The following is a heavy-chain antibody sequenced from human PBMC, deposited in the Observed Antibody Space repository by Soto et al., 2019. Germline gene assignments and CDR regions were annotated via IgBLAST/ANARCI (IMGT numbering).Heavy chain of an antibody. D-gene: IGHD3-9*01. CDR1: YGVTGSG. CDR3: ARSSDILTGYYSFFDY. Sequence: YGVTGSGNNWVRQAPRQGLEWMGWISAYNGNTNYAQKLQGRVTMTTDTSTSTAYMELRSLRSDDTAVYYCARSSDILTGYYSFFDYWGQGTLVTVSS. CDR2: ISAYNGNT. V-gene: IGHV1-18*01. J-gene: IGHJ4*02.